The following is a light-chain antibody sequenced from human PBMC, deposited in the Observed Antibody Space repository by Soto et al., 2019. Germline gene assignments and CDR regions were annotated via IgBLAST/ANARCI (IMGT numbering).Light chain of an antibody. V-gene: IGLV2-14*01. Sequence: QSALTQPASVSGSPGQSITISCTGTNNDVGGHMYVSWYQHQAGKVPKLIIYEIDNRPSGVSDRFSGSKSGNTASLTISGFQAEDEAAYYCSAYRRGIIVFGEGTKLTVL. CDR3: SAYRRGIIV. CDR1: NNDVGGHMY. CDR2: EID. J-gene: IGLJ2*01.